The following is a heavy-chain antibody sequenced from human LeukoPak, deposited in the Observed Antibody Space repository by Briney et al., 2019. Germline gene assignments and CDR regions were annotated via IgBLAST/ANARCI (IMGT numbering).Heavy chain of an antibody. D-gene: IGHD1-26*01. CDR2: ISGSGGST. CDR1: GFTFSSYA. V-gene: IGHV3-23*01. CDR3: AKDFRGSYYEGYFDY. J-gene: IGHJ4*02. Sequence: GGSLRLSCAASGFTFSSYAMSWVRQAPGKGLEWVSAISGSGGSTYYADSVKGRFTISRDISKNTLYLQMNSLRAEDTAVYYCAKDFRGSYYEGYFDYWGQGTLVTVSS.